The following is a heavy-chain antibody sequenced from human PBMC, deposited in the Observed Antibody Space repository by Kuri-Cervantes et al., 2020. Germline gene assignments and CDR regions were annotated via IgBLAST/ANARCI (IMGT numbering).Heavy chain of an antibody. J-gene: IGHJ2*01. V-gene: IGHV4-39*01. CDR2: VYFSGNT. D-gene: IGHD3-22*01. Sequence: SETLSLTCTVSGGSINSGHYNWGWIRQPPGKGLEWIGSVYFSGNTYYNPSLRSRVTISVDTSKNQFSLKLSSVTAADTAVYYCASKEYYYDSSGYYTNWYFDLWGRGTLVTVSS. CDR1: GGSINSGHYN. CDR3: ASKEYYYDSSGYYTNWYFDL.